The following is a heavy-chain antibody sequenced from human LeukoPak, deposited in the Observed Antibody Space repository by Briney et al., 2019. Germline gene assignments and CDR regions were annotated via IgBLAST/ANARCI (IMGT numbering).Heavy chain of an antibody. CDR2: ISTNSDIR. Sequence: ASVKVSCKASGYTFTNYGISWVRQAPGQGLEWMGWISTNSDIRTYAQALQGRFSMTTDTATTTAYMELNNLTFDDTAVYYCARDWDAMNNCFDPWGQGTPVTVSS. J-gene: IGHJ5*02. V-gene: IGHV1-18*01. D-gene: IGHD1-26*01. CDR3: ARDWDAMNNCFDP. CDR1: GYTFTNYG.